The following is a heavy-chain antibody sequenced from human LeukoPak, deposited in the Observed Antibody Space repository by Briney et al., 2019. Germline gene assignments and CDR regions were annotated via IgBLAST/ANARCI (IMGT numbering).Heavy chain of an antibody. J-gene: IGHJ4*02. D-gene: IGHD3-10*01. Sequence: ASVKVSCTASGYTFTGYYMHWVRQAPGQGLEWMGWINPNSGGTNYAQKFQGRVTMTRDTSISTAYMELSRLRSDDTAVYYCARDLSPYGSGSYYEDYWGQGTLVTVSS. CDR3: ARDLSPYGSGSYYEDY. CDR2: INPNSGGT. CDR1: GYTFTGYY. V-gene: IGHV1-2*02.